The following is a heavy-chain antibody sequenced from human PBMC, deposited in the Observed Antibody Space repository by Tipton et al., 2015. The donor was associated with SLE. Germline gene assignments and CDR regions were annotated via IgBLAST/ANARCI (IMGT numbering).Heavy chain of an antibody. D-gene: IGHD7-27*01. CDR1: GGSFSSGSYH. Sequence: TLSLTCIVSGGSFSSGSYHWSWIRQPAGKGLEWIGRISINWNTNYNPSLKSRVTMSVDTSKNQFSLKLTSVTAADTAVYYCASGPLGWPDRKGAFDIWGRGTMVTISS. J-gene: IGHJ3*02. CDR3: ASGPLGWPDRKGAFDI. CDR2: ISINWNT. V-gene: IGHV4-61*02.